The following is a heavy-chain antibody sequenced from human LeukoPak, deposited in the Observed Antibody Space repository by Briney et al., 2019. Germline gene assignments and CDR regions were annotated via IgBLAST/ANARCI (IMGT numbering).Heavy chain of an antibody. CDR1: GYSFTCYW. V-gene: IGHV5-51*01. Sequence: GESLKISCKGSGYSFTCYWIGWVRQMPGKGLEWMGIIYPGDSDTRYSPSFQGQVTISADKSISTAYLQWSSLKASDTAMYYCARAKYDFWSGYIEDWFDPWGQGTLVTVSS. D-gene: IGHD3-3*01. CDR3: ARAKYDFWSGYIEDWFDP. J-gene: IGHJ5*02. CDR2: IYPGDSDT.